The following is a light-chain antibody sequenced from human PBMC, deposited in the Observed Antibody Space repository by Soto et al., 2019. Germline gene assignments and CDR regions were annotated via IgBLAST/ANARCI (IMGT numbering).Light chain of an antibody. V-gene: IGKV4-1*01. CDR2: WAS. J-gene: IGKJ1*01. CDR1: QSVLYSSNNKNY. CDR3: QQYYSTPPT. Sequence: DIVMTQSPDSLAVSLGERATINCKSSQSVLYSSNNKNYLAWYQQKPGQPPKLLIYWASTRESGVPDRFSGSGFAADFTLTISSLQAEDVAVYYCQQYYSTPPTFGQGTKVEIK.